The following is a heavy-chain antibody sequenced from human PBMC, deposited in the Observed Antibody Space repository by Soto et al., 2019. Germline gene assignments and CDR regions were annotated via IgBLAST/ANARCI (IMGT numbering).Heavy chain of an antibody. D-gene: IGHD3-10*01. Sequence: EVQLVESGGGLLQPGGSLRLSCAVSGFTFSSFGMNWVRQAPGKGLEWISYITSDSSTRHYADVVKGRFTISRDNAKNALYLQMNSLRDEDTAVYFCARDPDGIIDFDYWGRGTQVTVSS. CDR3: ARDPDGIIDFDY. V-gene: IGHV3-48*02. J-gene: IGHJ4*02. CDR1: GFTFSSFG. CDR2: ITSDSSTR.